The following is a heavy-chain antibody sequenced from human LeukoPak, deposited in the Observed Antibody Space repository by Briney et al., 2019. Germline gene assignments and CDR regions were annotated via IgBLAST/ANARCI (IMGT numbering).Heavy chain of an antibody. J-gene: IGHJ4*01. CDR1: GFTFSSYP. Sequence: PGGSLRVSCVVSGFTFSSYPMSWVRQAPGKGLEWVSVISESGDVTHYADSMKGRFTISRDNTKNTLNLQMNSLRVEDTAVYHCGKERYGSSSVVDYWGHGTLVTVSS. CDR2: ISESGDVT. CDR3: GKERYGSSSVVDY. V-gene: IGHV3-23*01. D-gene: IGHD6-6*01.